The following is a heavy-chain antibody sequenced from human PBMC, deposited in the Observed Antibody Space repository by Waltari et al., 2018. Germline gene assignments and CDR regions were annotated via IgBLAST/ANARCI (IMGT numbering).Heavy chain of an antibody. J-gene: IGHJ4*02. CDR1: GFSIRSGDY. V-gene: IGHV4-38-2*02. Sequence: QVQLQESGPGLVRPSETLSLTCSVSGFSIRSGDYWGWLRQPPGKGLEWIANLHHSGSTYYSPSLKSRATISVDTSKNQFSLKMTSVTAADTAVYYCAKRGGTSPFGYWGQGTLVTVSS. CDR3: AKRGGTSPFGY. D-gene: IGHD3-10*01. CDR2: LHHSGST.